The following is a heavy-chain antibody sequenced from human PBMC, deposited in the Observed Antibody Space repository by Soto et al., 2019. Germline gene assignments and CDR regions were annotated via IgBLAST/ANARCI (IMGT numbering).Heavy chain of an antibody. D-gene: IGHD6-13*01. CDR3: ASSIASAGMGDY. CDR2: IIPILGIA. Sequence: QVQLVQSGAEVKKPGSSVKVSCKASGGTFSSYTISWVRQAPGQGLEWMGRIIPILGIANYAQKFQGRVTITADKSTSTAYMELSSLRSEDTAVYYCASSIASAGMGDYWGQGTLVTVSS. CDR1: GGTFSSYT. J-gene: IGHJ4*02. V-gene: IGHV1-69*02.